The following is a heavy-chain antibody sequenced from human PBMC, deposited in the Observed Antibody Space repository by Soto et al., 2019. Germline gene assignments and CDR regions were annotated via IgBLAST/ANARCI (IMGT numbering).Heavy chain of an antibody. D-gene: IGHD6-13*01. CDR2: ISPNGQGI. CDR3: AKDRGYPRDYFHY. V-gene: IGHV3-23*01. Sequence: EVRLLESGGGLVQPGGSLRLSCAASGFTLNNYGMSWVRQAPGKGLEWVSAISPNGQGIYYADSVKGRFIISKDNSKNTVFLHMDSLTADDTAVYYCAKDRGYPRDYFHYWGQGTLVTVSS. CDR1: GFTLNNYG. J-gene: IGHJ4*02.